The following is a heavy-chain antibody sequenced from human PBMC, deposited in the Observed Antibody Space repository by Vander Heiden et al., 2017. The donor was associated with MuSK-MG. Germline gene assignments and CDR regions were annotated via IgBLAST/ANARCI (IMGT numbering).Heavy chain of an antibody. Sequence: QVQLQESGPGLVKPSQTLSLTCTVSGDSISSGGYYWSWIRQHPGKGLEWIGYIYYSGSTYYNPSLKSRITISVDTSKNQFSLKLNSVTAADTAVYYCARDQRLQLRTLDVWCQGPTVTVSS. CDR2: IYYSGST. V-gene: IGHV4-31*03. CDR1: GDSISSGGYY. J-gene: IGHJ6*02. D-gene: IGHD2-15*01. CDR3: ARDQRLQLRTLDV.